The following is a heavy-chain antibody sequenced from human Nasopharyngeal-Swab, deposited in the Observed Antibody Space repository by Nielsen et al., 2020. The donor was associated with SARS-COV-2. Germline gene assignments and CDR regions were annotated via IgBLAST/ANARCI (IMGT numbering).Heavy chain of an antibody. CDR3: ARDLRSSSWDAFSL. J-gene: IGHJ3*01. D-gene: IGHD6-13*01. Sequence: LRLSCTFSGGSISSGGYYWSWIRQHPGKGLEWIGYIYYSGSTYYNPSLKSRVTISVDTSKNQFSLKLSSVTATDTAVYYCARDLRSSSWDAFSLWDQGTMVTVSS. CDR1: GGSISSGGYY. V-gene: IGHV4-31*03. CDR2: IYYSGST.